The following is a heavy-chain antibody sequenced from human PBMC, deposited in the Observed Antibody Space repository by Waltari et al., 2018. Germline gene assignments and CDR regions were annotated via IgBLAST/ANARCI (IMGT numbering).Heavy chain of an antibody. J-gene: IGHJ4*02. CDR1: GFTFSSYS. Sequence: EVQLVESGGGLVKPGGSLRLSCAASGFTFSSYSMNWVRQAPGKGLEWVSSISSSSSYIYYADSVKGRFTISRDNAKNSLYLQMNSLRAEDTAVYYCARGDDSSGYVYYWGQGTLVTVSS. CDR2: ISSSSSYI. CDR3: ARGDDSSGYVYY. D-gene: IGHD3-22*01. V-gene: IGHV3-21*01.